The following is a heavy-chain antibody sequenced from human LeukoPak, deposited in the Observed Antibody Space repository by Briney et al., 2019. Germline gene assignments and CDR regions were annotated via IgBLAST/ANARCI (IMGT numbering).Heavy chain of an antibody. CDR1: GGSISSYY. Sequence: PSETLSLTCTVSGGSISSYYWSWIRQPPGKGLEWIGYIYYSGSTNYNPSLKSRVTISLDTSKNQLSLKLSSVTAADTAVYYCARSSLVDGYSYGYDYWGQGTLVTVSS. V-gene: IGHV4-59*01. CDR2: IYYSGST. D-gene: IGHD5-18*01. CDR3: ARSSLVDGYSYGYDY. J-gene: IGHJ4*02.